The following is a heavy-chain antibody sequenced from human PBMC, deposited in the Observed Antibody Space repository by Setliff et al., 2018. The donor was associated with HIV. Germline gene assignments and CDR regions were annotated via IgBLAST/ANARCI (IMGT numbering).Heavy chain of an antibody. CDR2: LDRGGGT. V-gene: IGHV3-66*04. Sequence: PGGSLRLSCEASGFIFSSYAMSWVRQAPGKGLEWVSGLDRGGGTYYADSVKGRFTISADNSKNMLYLQMNSLRAEDTAVYYCARLWGFAADVFDIWGQGTMVTVSS. D-gene: IGHD3-16*01. J-gene: IGHJ3*02. CDR3: ARLWGFAADVFDI. CDR1: GFIFSSYA.